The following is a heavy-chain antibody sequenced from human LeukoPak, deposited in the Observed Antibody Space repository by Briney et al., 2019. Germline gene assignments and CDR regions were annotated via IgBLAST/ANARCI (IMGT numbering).Heavy chain of an antibody. J-gene: IGHJ4*02. Sequence: PSQTLSLTCAVSGGSISSGGYSWSWTRQPPGKGLEWIGYIYHSGSTYYNPSLKSRVTISVDTSKNQFSLKLSSVTAADTAVYYCARQRLGSGSYLRRVYFDYWGQGTLVTVSS. V-gene: IGHV4-30-2*03. D-gene: IGHD1-26*01. CDR1: GGSISSGGYS. CDR3: ARQRLGSGSYLRRVYFDY. CDR2: IYHSGST.